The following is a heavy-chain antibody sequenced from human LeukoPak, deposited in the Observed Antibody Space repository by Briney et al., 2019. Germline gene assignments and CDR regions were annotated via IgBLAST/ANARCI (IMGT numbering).Heavy chain of an antibody. D-gene: IGHD6-13*01. Sequence: ASVKVSCKASGGTFSSYTISWVRQAPGQGLEWMGGIIPIFGTANYAQKFQGRVTITTDESTSTAYMELSSLRSEDTAVYYCASYKGSWYWFDPWGQGTLVTVSS. CDR2: IIPIFGTA. CDR3: ASYKGSWYWFDP. J-gene: IGHJ5*02. V-gene: IGHV1-69*05. CDR1: GGTFSSYT.